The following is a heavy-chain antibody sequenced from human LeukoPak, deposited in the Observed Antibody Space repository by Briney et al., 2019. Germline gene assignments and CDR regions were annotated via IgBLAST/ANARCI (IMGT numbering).Heavy chain of an antibody. Sequence: ASVRVSCKASGYTFSSYDINWVRQATAQGLEWMGWMNPNSGDTGYAQKFQGRVTMTRNTSISTAYMELSSLRSEDTAVYYCARVQWLAPQYYFDYWGQGTLVTVSS. D-gene: IGHD6-19*01. CDR2: MNPNSGDT. CDR3: ARVQWLAPQYYFDY. V-gene: IGHV1-8*02. CDR1: GYTFSSYD. J-gene: IGHJ4*02.